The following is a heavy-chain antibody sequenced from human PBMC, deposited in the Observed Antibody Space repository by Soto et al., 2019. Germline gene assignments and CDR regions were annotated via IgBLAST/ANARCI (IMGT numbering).Heavy chain of an antibody. V-gene: IGHV1-69*13. CDR2: IIPIFGTA. CDR3: ARARYFDWLSAPYYYYYGMDV. D-gene: IGHD3-9*01. J-gene: IGHJ6*02. CDR1: GGTFSSYA. Sequence: SVKISCKASGGTFSSYAISWVRQAPGQGLEWMGGIIPIFGTANYAQKFQGRVTITADESTSTAYMELSSLRSEDTAVYYCARARYFDWLSAPYYYYYGMDVWGQGTTVTVSS.